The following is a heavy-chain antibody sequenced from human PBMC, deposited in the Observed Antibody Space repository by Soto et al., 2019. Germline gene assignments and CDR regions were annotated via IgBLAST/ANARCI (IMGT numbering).Heavy chain of an antibody. Sequence: GGSLRLSCAASGFTLSSYAMHWVRQAPGKGLELVAVISYDGSNKYYADSVKGRFAISRDNSKNTLYLQMNSLRAEDTAVYYCVRYCLETIGWYRPIRYRGHGTLVTV. D-gene: IGHD6-19*01. V-gene: IGHV3-30*09. CDR3: VRYCLETIGWYRPIRY. CDR2: ISYDGSNK. J-gene: IGHJ4*01. CDR1: GFTLSSYA.